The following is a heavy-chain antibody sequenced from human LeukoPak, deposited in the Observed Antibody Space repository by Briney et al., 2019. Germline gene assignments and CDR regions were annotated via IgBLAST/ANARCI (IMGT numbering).Heavy chain of an antibody. CDR2: ISGRGVST. CDR1: GFTFSTYA. CDR3: AKDRRDAYTGDAFYI. Sequence: GGSLRLSCAASGFTFSTYAMSWVRQAPGKGLEWESGISGRGVSTYYADAVKGRFTIAEDNSKNMLYLQMTSLRAKDTAVYYCAKDRRDAYTGDAFYICGQGTMVTVSS. V-gene: IGHV3-23*01. J-gene: IGHJ3*02. D-gene: IGHD5-24*01.